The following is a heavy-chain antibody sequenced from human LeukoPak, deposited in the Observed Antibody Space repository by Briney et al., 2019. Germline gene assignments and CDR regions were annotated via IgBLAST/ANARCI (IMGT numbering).Heavy chain of an antibody. CDR2: ISGSSTYT. V-gene: IGHV3-11*06. CDR3: GRGYSYGYNY. J-gene: IGHJ4*02. D-gene: IGHD5-18*01. Sequence: GGSLRLSCAASGFTFSDYYMSWIRQAPGKGLEWVSYISGSSTYTNYADSVKGRFTISRDSAQNSVFLQMNSLRAEDTAVYYCGRGYSYGYNYWGQGTLVTVSS. CDR1: GFTFSDYY.